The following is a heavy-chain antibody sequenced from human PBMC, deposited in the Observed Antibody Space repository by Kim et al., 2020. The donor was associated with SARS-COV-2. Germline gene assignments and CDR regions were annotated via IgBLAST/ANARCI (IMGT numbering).Heavy chain of an antibody. Sequence: ASVKVSCKASGYTFTSYAMHWVRQAPGQRLEWMGWINAGNGNTKYSQKFQGRVTITRDTSASTAYMELSSLRFEDTAVFYCARPISYGPVTAGGYYYYGMDVWGQGTTVTVSS. CDR2: INAGNGNT. V-gene: IGHV1-3*01. D-gene: IGHD5-18*01. J-gene: IGHJ6*02. CDR3: ARPISYGPVTAGGYYYYGMDV. CDR1: GYTFTSYA.